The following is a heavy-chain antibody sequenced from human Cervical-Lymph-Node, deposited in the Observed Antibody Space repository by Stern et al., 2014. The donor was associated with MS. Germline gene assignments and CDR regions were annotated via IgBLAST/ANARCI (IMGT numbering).Heavy chain of an antibody. V-gene: IGHV2-70*15. D-gene: IGHD3-10*01. CDR1: GFSLSTSGMC. CDR3: VRIGHFVSGRGALDV. J-gene: IGHJ6*02. CDR2: IDWDDDK. Sequence: QVPLRESGPALVKPTETLTLTCTFSGFSLSTSGMCVSWIRQPPGKALEWLARIDWDDDKYSRTSLKTRLTISKDTSKNQVVLIMTNMDPVDTATYYCVRIGHFVSGRGALDVWGQGTTVTVSS.